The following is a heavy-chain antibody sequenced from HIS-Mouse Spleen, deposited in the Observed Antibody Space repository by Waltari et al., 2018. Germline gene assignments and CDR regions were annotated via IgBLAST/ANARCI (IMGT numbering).Heavy chain of an antibody. CDR1: GGSISLSSSY. CDR2: IYYSGRT. D-gene: IGHD1-1*01. CDR3: ASHRGGHNSNFDY. Sequence: QLQLQESGSGLVKPSETLSLTCPVPGGSISLSSSYWGCIRQPPGKGLEWIGSIYYSGRTYYNPSLKSRVTISVDTSKNQFSLKLSSVTAADTAVYYCASHRGGHNSNFDYWGQGTLVTVSS. V-gene: IGHV4-39*01. J-gene: IGHJ4*02.